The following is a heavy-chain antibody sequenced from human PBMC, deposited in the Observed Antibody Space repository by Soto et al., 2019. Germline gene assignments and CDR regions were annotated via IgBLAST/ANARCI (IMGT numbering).Heavy chain of an antibody. V-gene: IGHV1-2*02. D-gene: IGHD2-8*01. CDR1: GYTFTGYT. J-gene: IGHJ4*02. CDR3: ATEMATIKGFFDK. Sequence: QAHLVQSGAEVKKPGASVKVSCKASGYTFTGYTFHWVRQAPGQGLEWMAWINSSSSDSSFAPKIQGRVTVTMDAPSSTAYMELTRLISDDTAVYYCATEMATIKGFFDKWGQGTPVAVSS. CDR2: INSSSSDS.